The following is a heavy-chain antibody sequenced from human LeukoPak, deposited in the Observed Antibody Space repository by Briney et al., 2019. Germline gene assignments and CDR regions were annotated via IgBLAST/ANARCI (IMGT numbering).Heavy chain of an antibody. J-gene: IGHJ4*02. V-gene: IGHV3-30*04. D-gene: IGHD3-3*01. CDR3: ARDLSPYYDFWSGFGY. CDR2: ISYDGSNK. CDR1: GFSFSASA. Sequence: PGGSLRLSCVASGFSFSASAIHWVRQAPGKGLEWVAVISYDGSNKYYADSVQGRFTISRDNSKNTLYLQINSLRAEDTAVYYCARDLSPYYDFWSGFGYWGQGTLVTVSS.